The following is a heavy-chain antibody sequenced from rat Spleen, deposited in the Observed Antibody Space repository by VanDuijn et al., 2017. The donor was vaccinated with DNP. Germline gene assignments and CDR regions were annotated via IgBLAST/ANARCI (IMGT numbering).Heavy chain of an antibody. V-gene: IGHV5-25*01. J-gene: IGHJ2*01. CDR3: ARPGGVY. D-gene: IGHD4-3*01. Sequence: EVQLVESGGGLVQPGRSLKLSCAASGFTFSNYDMAWVRQAPTKGLEWVASISTSGGSTYYRDSVKGRFTVSRDNAKSTLYLQMDSLRSEDTATYYCARPGGVYWGQGVMVTVSS. CDR1: GFTFSNYD. CDR2: ISTSGGST.